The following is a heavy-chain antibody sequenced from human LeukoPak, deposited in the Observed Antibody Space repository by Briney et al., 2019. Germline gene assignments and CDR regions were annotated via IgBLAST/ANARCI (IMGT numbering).Heavy chain of an antibody. V-gene: IGHV1-2*02. Sequence: ASVKVSCKASGYTFTGYYMHWVRQAPGQGLEWMGWINPNSGGTNYAQKFQGRVTITRDTSISTAYMELSRLRSDDTAVYYCARDLVGGRSGYYDFWSGYWYNWFDPWGQGTLVTVSS. CDR2: INPNSGGT. CDR3: ARDLVGGRSGYYDFWSGYWYNWFDP. CDR1: GYTFTGYY. J-gene: IGHJ5*02. D-gene: IGHD3-3*01.